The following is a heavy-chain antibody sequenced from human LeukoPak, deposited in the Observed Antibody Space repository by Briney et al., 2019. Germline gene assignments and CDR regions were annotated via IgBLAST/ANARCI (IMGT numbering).Heavy chain of an antibody. D-gene: IGHD5-24*01. CDR1: GFTVSSYA. V-gene: IGHV3-23*01. CDR2: ISGGGGST. J-gene: IGHJ4*02. Sequence: GGSLRRSCVASGFTVSSYAMSWVRQAPGKGLEWVPGISGGGGSTYYADSVKGRFTISRDKSKNTLNLQMNSLRAEDTAVYYCAKARGDGSSQRGFFDYWGQGILVTVSS. CDR3: AKARGDGSSQRGFFDY.